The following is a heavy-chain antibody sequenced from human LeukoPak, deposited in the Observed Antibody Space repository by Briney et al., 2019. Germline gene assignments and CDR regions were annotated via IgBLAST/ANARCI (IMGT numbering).Heavy chain of an antibody. CDR2: INSDGITT. J-gene: IGHJ4*02. CDR3: ASSPYGGNFDY. Sequence: GGSQRLSCAASGFTFSSYWMHWVRQAPGKGLVWVSRINSDGITTSYADSVKGRFTISRDNAKNTLHLQMNSLRPEDTAVYYCASSPYGGNFDYWGQGALVTVSS. D-gene: IGHD4-23*01. V-gene: IGHV3-74*01. CDR1: GFTFSSYW.